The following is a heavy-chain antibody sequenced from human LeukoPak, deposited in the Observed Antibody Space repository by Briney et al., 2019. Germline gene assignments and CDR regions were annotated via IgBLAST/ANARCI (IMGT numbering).Heavy chain of an antibody. D-gene: IGHD3-22*01. CDR3: AKAVQAYYYDSSGYSL. J-gene: IGHJ4*02. Sequence: GGSLRXSCAASGFTXXXXXXXWVRQAPGKXLXXXXXXXGSGGSTYYADSVKGRXTISRDNSKNTLYLHMNSLRAEDTAVYYCAKAVQAYYYDSSGYSLWGQGTLVTVSS. V-gene: IGHV3-23*01. CDR2: XXGSGGST. CDR1: GFTXXXXX.